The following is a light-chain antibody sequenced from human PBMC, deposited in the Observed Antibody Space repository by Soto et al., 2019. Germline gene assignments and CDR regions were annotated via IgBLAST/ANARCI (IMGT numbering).Light chain of an antibody. Sequence: QLVVTQSPSASASRGASVRLTCTLTSGHSSYAIAWHQQKPEEAPRFLMKVHSDGSHGRGAGIPDRFSGSSSGAERYLTISSLQSEDEADYYCQTWGTGLQVVFGAGTKLTVL. V-gene: IGLV4-69*01. CDR1: SGHSSYA. J-gene: IGLJ3*02. CDR3: QTWGTGLQVV. CDR2: VHSDGSH.